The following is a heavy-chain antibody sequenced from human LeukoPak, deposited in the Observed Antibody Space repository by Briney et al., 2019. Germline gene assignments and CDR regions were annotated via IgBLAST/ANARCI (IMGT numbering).Heavy chain of an antibody. CDR1: GGTFSSYA. J-gene: IGHJ4*02. Sequence: SVKVSCKASGGTFSSYAISWVRQAPGQGLEWMGGIIPIFGTANYAQKFQGRVTITADESTSTAYMELSSLRSEDTAVYYCACPHHNYRFLYFDYWGQGTLVTVSS. CDR2: IIPIFGTA. D-gene: IGHD4-11*01. V-gene: IGHV1-69*13. CDR3: ACPHHNYRFLYFDY.